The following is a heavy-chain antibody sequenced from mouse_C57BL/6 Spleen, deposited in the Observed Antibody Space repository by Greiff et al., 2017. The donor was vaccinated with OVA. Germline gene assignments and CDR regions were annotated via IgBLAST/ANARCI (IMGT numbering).Heavy chain of an antibody. Sequence: QVQLQQSGPELVKPGASVKLSCKASGYTFTSYDINWVKQRPGQGLEWIGWIYPRDGSTKYNEKLKGKATLTVDTSSSTAYMELHSLTSEDSAVYFCARKAHSAGDAMDYWGQGTSVTVSS. CDR1: GYTFTSYD. CDR3: ARKAHSAGDAMDY. V-gene: IGHV1-85*01. J-gene: IGHJ4*01. CDR2: IYPRDGST.